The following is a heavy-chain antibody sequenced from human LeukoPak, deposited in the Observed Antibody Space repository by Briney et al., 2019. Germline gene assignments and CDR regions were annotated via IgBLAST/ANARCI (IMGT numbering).Heavy chain of an antibody. Sequence: GGSLRLSCTASGFTFGDYAMSWLRQAPGKGLEWVGFIRSKAYGGTTEYAASVKGRFTISRDDSKSIAYLQMNSLKTEDTAVYYCTRDLWWGGSGSSNYWGQGTLVTVSS. CDR2: IRSKAYGGTT. CDR1: GFTFGDYA. D-gene: IGHD3-10*01. V-gene: IGHV3-49*03. CDR3: TRDLWWGGSGSSNY. J-gene: IGHJ4*02.